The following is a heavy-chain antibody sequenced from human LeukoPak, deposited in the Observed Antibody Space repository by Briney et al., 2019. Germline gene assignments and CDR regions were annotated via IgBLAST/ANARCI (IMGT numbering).Heavy chain of an antibody. V-gene: IGHV4-59*08. CDR2: IYYSGST. J-gene: IGHJ5*02. CDR1: GGSISSYY. Sequence: SETLSLTCTVSGGSISSYYWSWIRQPPGKGLEWIGYIYYSGSTNYNPSLKSRVTISVDTSKNQFSLKLSSVTAADTAVYYCARGQLLPYKSWFDPWGQGTLVTVSS. D-gene: IGHD2-2*01. CDR3: ARGQLLPYKSWFDP.